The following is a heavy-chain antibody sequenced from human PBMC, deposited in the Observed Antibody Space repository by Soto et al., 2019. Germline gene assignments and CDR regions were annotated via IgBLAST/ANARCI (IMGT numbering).Heavy chain of an antibody. D-gene: IGHD3-16*01. Sequence: PSETLSLTCTVSGISVSRDYQWIWIRQPPGKGLEWIGHISYSGSPYYHPSLRSRLSISVDTSKNQFSLKVKSVTAADGGVCYCARAWGFWGQGTLVAVSS. CDR1: GISVSRDYQ. CDR2: ISYSGSP. CDR3: ARAWGF. V-gene: IGHV4-30-4*01. J-gene: IGHJ1*01.